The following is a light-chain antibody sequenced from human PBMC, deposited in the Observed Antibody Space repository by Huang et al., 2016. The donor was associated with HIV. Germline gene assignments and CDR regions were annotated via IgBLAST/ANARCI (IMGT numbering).Light chain of an antibody. J-gene: IGKJ1*01. V-gene: IGKV1-6*01. CDR3: LQTYTYPWT. CDR1: QAIIND. CDR2: AAS. Sequence: IQMTQSPASLSASVGDRVTITCRASQAIINDLGWYQQRLGKAPKLLVSAASHLQSGVPSRFSGSGSGTHFTLTSSGLQSEDFATYYCLQTYTYPWTFGQGTKVEI.